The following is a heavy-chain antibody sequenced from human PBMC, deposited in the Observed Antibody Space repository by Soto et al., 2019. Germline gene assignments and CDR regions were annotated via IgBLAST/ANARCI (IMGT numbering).Heavy chain of an antibody. V-gene: IGHV4-61*01. D-gene: IGHD4-17*01. Sequence: KPSETLSLTCTVSGVSVSSGSFYWAWIRQPPGKGLEWIGFISYSGTTNYNPSLKSRVTISVDTSRSQISLKVSSLTAADSAVYYCARGATVTKYDYWGQGTLVTVSS. J-gene: IGHJ4*02. CDR2: ISYSGTT. CDR3: ARGATVTKYDY. CDR1: GVSVSSGSFY.